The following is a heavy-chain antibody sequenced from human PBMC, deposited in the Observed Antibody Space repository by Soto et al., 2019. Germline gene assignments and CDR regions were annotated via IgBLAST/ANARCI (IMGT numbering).Heavy chain of an antibody. CDR1: GFTFSSYG. Sequence: QVQLVESGGGVVQPGRSLRLSCAASGFTFSSYGMHWVRQAPGKGLEWVAVISYDGSNKYYADSVKGRFTISRDNSKSTLDLQMNSLRAEDTAVYYCAKDKWRYYDTTAPFDYWGQGTLVTVSS. V-gene: IGHV3-30*18. CDR3: AKDKWRYYDTTAPFDY. D-gene: IGHD3-22*01. CDR2: ISYDGSNK. J-gene: IGHJ4*02.